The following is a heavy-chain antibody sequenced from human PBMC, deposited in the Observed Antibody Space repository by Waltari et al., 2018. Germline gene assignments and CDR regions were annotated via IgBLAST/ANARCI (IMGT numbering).Heavy chain of an antibody. J-gene: IGHJ4*02. Sequence: QVQLQQWGAGLLKPSETLSLTCAVYGVSFSGYYWSWIRQPPGKGLEGIGEINNSGSINDNPALKSLVTISVDTSKNQFSLNVNSVTAADTAVYYCARGYCSGDSCSVYFDYWGQGTLVTVSS. CDR1: GVSFSGYY. D-gene: IGHD2-15*01. CDR2: INNSGSI. CDR3: ARGYCSGDSCSVYFDY. V-gene: IGHV4-34*02.